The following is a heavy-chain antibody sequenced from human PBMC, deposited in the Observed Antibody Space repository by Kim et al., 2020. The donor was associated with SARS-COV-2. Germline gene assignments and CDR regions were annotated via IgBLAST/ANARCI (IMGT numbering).Heavy chain of an antibody. Sequence: SQKFQGRVTITRDTSASTAYMELSSLRSEDTAVYYCARVFPYSGYASFDYWGQGTLVTVSS. D-gene: IGHD5-12*01. J-gene: IGHJ4*02. V-gene: IGHV1-3*01. CDR3: ARVFPYSGYASFDY.